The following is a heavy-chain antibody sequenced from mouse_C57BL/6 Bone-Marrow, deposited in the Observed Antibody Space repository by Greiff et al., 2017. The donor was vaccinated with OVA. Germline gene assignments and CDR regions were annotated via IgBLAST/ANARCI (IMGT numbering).Heavy chain of an antibody. D-gene: IGHD1-1*02. J-gene: IGHJ3*01. CDR3: ARSSMVEGFAY. CDR1: GYTFTSYG. Sequence: VQLQESGAELARPGASVKLSCKASGYTFTSYGISWVKQRTGQGLEWIGEISPRSGNTYYNEKFKGKATLTADKSSSTAYMELRSLTSEDSAVYFCARSSMVEGFAYWGQGTLVTVSA. V-gene: IGHV1-81*01. CDR2: ISPRSGNT.